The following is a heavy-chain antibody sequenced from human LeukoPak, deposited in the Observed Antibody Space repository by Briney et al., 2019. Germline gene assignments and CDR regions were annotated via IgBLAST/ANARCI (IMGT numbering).Heavy chain of an antibody. J-gene: IGHJ6*02. Sequence: ASVKVSCKASGYTFSSYDINWVRQATGQGLEWMGWMNPNSGHTGYAQKFQGRVTMTRNTSISTAYMELSSLRSEDTAVYYCARVRSSYYYYGMDVWGQGTTVTVSS. CDR1: GYTFSSYD. CDR3: ARVRSSYYYYGMDV. CDR2: MNPNSGHT. V-gene: IGHV1-8*01. D-gene: IGHD2-2*01.